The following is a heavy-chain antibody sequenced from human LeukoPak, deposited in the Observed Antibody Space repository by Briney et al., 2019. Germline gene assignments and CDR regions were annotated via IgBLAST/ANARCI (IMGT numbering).Heavy chain of an antibody. Sequence: SVKVSFKASGGTFSSYAISWVRQAPGQGLEWMGGIIPIFGTANYAQKFQGRVTITADESTSTAYMELSSLRSEDTAVYYCARDPDSSGYYDYWGQGTLVTVSS. D-gene: IGHD3-22*01. CDR2: IIPIFGTA. CDR1: GGTFSSYA. CDR3: ARDPDSSGYYDY. J-gene: IGHJ4*02. V-gene: IGHV1-69*13.